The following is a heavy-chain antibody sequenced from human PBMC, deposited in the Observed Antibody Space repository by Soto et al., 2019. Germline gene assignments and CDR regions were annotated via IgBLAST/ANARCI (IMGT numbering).Heavy chain of an antibody. CDR1: GYTFTSYA. D-gene: IGHD3-22*01. CDR2: INPNSGGT. J-gene: IGHJ3*02. Sequence: ASVKVSCKASGYTFTSYAMHWVRQAPGQGLEWMGWINPNSGGTNYAQKFQGRVTMTRDTSISTAYMELSRLRSDDTAVYYCASTASTMIEKHDIWGQGTMVTVSS. V-gene: IGHV1-2*02. CDR3: ASTASTMIEKHDI.